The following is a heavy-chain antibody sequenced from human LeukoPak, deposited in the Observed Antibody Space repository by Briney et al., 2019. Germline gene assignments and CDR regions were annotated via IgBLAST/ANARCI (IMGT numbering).Heavy chain of an antibody. CDR1: GFTFSSYS. CDR3: ARDPADIAVAPTTYDY. CDR2: ISSSSSYI. Sequence: GGSLRLSCAASGFTFSSYSMNWVRQAPGKGLEWVSSISSSSSYIYYADSVKGRFTISRDNAENSLYLQMNSLRAEDTAVYYCARDPADIAVAPTTYDYWGQGTLVTVSS. V-gene: IGHV3-21*01. D-gene: IGHD6-19*01. J-gene: IGHJ4*02.